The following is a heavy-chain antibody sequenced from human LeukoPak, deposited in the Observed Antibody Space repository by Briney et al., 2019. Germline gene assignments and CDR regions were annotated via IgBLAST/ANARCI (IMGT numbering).Heavy chain of an antibody. Sequence: PGGSLRLSCAASGFTFSSYEMNWVRQAPGKGLEWVSYISSSGSTIYYADSVKGRFTISRDNIKNTVYLQMNSLRAADTAVYYCAREPGNYYGSGSYIGFDSWGQGTLVTVSS. J-gene: IGHJ4*02. V-gene: IGHV3-48*03. CDR2: ISSSGSTI. CDR3: AREPGNYYGSGSYIGFDS. D-gene: IGHD3-10*01. CDR1: GFTFSSYE.